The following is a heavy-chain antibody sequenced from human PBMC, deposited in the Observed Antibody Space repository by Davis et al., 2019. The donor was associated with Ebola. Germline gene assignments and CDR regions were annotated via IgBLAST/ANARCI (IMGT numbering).Heavy chain of an antibody. Sequence: PGGSLRLSCAASGFTVSSNYMSWVRQAPGKGLEWVSFISNSHSYTDYADSVKGRFTISRDNAKNSLYLQMTTLRGEDTAVYYCARELRRATAGTVAFDIWGQGTMVTVSS. CDR3: ARELRRATAGTVAFDI. J-gene: IGHJ3*02. CDR2: ISNSHSYT. V-gene: IGHV3-11*06. D-gene: IGHD6-13*01. CDR1: GFTVSSNY.